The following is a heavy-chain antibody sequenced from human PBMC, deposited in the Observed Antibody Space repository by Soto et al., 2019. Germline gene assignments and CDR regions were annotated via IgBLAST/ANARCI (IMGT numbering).Heavy chain of an antibody. CDR2: IYYSGTT. J-gene: IGHJ4*01. Sequence: SETLSLTCTVSGGSIRSDDYYWSWIRQPPGKGLEWIGYIYYSGTTNYNPSLQSRVTISMDTSKNQFSLKLNSVNAADTAVYYCVRDRRNSTAYFDYWGHGTLVTV. V-gene: IGHV4-30-4*01. CDR3: VRDRRNSTAYFDY. CDR1: GGSIRSDDYY.